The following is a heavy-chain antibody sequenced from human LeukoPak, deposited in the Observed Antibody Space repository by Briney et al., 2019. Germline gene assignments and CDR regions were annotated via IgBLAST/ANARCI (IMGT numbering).Heavy chain of an antibody. J-gene: IGHJ4*02. CDR1: GFTFSSYA. CDR3: AKTPLLWFGESFDY. Sequence: GGSLRLSCAASGFTFSSYATSGVRQAPGKGLEWVSAISGSGGSTYYADSVKGRFTISRDNSKNTLYLQMNSLRAEDTAVYYCAKTPLLWFGESFDYWGQGTLVTVSS. V-gene: IGHV3-23*01. CDR2: ISGSGGST. D-gene: IGHD3-10*01.